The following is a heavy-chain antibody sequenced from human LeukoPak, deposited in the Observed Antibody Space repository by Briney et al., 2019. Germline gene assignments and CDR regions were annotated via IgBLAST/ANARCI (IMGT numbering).Heavy chain of an antibody. V-gene: IGHV4-34*01. J-gene: IGHJ4*02. CDR1: AGSFSVYC. CDR2: INHSGST. D-gene: IGHD6-13*01. CDR3: ARGRPLYSSSWYAY. Sequence: SETLSLTCAVDAGSFSVYCGSWIRQPPGRWIGWNGEINHSGSTNYNLSLKSRVTISVDTSKNQFSLKLSSVTAADTAVYYCARGRPLYSSSWYAYWGQRTLVTVSS.